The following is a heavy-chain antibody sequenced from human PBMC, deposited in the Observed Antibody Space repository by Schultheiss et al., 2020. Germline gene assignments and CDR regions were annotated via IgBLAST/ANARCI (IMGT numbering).Heavy chain of an antibody. CDR1: GFTFSSYA. V-gene: IGHV3-23*03. Sequence: GGSLRLSCAASGFTFSSYAMSWVRQAPGKGLEWVSVIYSSGTTDSADSVKGRFTISRDNSKNTLYLQMNSLRAEDTAVYYCAKDLAPLDPGYFDLWGRGTLVTVSS. D-gene: IGHD3-9*01. CDR2: IYSSGTT. CDR3: AKDLAPLDPGYFDL. J-gene: IGHJ2*01.